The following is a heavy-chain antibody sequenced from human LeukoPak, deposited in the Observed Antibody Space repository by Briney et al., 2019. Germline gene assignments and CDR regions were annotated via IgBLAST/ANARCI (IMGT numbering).Heavy chain of an antibody. CDR2: ISYDGSDK. V-gene: IGHV3-30-3*02. D-gene: IGHD3-22*01. J-gene: IGHJ4*02. CDR1: GFTFSNYA. CDR3: AKLGGYYDNSGSRYFDY. Sequence: PGGSLRLSCAASGFTFSNYAMHWVRQAPGKGLEWVAVISYDGSDKYYADSVKGRFTVSRDNSKNTLYLQMNSLRADDTAVYYCAKLGGYYDNSGSRYFDYWGQGTLVTVSS.